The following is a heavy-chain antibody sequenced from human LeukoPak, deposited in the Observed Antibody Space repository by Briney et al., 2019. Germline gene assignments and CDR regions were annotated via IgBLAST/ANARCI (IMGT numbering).Heavy chain of an antibody. D-gene: IGHD3-22*01. Sequence: GASVKVSCKASGYTFTGYYMHWVRQAPGQVLEWMGWINPNSGGTNYAQRFQGRVTMTRDTSISTAYMELSRLRSDDTAVYDCARDGWLYRGGGDYWGQGTLVTVSS. CDR2: INPNSGGT. CDR1: GYTFTGYY. J-gene: IGHJ4*02. V-gene: IGHV1-2*02. CDR3: ARDGWLYRGGGDY.